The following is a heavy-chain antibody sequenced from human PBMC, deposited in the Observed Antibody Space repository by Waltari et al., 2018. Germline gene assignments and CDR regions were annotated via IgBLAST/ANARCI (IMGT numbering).Heavy chain of an antibody. CDR2: MSYDGIST. D-gene: IGHD2-15*01. Sequence: QVQLVESGGGVVQPGRSLRLSCAAPGFTFNNWIIHWVRQAPGKGREWVAAMSYDGISTYYADSVTGRFTIGGDDSKTTVYLQINSLRPEDTAIYYCAREGGTSGYSGYFDYWGQGTLVTVSS. CDR1: GFTFNNWI. V-gene: IGHV3-30*01. CDR3: AREGGTSGYSGYFDY. J-gene: IGHJ4*02.